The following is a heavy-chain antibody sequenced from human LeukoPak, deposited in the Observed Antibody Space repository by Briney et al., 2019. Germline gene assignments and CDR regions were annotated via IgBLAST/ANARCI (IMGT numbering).Heavy chain of an antibody. J-gene: IGHJ6*03. CDR1: GFTFDDYG. V-gene: IGHV3-20*04. Sequence: PGGSLRLSCAASGFTFDDYGMSWVRQAPGKGLEWVSGINWNGGSTGYADSVKGRFTISRDNAKNSLYLQMNSLGAEDTALYYCARARGGDRDYYYYYYMDVWGKGTTVTVSS. CDR3: ARARGGDRDYYYYYYMDV. CDR2: INWNGGST. D-gene: IGHD2-21*02.